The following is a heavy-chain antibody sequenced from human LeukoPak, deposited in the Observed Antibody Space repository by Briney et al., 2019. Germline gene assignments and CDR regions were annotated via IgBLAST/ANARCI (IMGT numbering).Heavy chain of an antibody. J-gene: IGHJ5*02. CDR3: AREHPGIAVAGTQVNWFDP. D-gene: IGHD6-19*01. Sequence: GASVKVSCKASGYTFTSYYMHWVRQAPGQGLEWMGIINPSGGSTSYAQKFQGRVTMTRDMSTSTVYMELSGLRSEDTAVYYCAREHPGIAVAGTQVNWFDPWGQGTLDTVSS. CDR1: GYTFTSYY. CDR2: INPSGGST. V-gene: IGHV1-46*01.